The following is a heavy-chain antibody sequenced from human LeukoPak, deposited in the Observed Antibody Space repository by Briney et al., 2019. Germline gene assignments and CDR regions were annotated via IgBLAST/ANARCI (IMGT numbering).Heavy chain of an antibody. D-gene: IGHD3/OR15-3a*01. Sequence: GGSLRLSCAASGFRFDEYAMHWVRQAPGKGLEWVSGISYNSGSVHYADSVKGRFTIPRDNAKNSLYLQMNSLRAEDTALYYCAKGLGDWLTYYGMDVWGQGTTVTVSS. CDR3: AKGLGDWLTYYGMDV. J-gene: IGHJ6*02. CDR1: GFRFDEYA. CDR2: ISYNSGSV. V-gene: IGHV3-9*01.